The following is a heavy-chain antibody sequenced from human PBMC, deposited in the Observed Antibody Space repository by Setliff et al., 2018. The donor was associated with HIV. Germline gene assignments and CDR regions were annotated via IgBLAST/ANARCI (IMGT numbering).Heavy chain of an antibody. CDR2: INHSGST. V-gene: IGHV4-34*01. D-gene: IGHD1-26*01. Sequence: ETLSLTCAVYGGSFSGYYWSWIRQPPGKGLEWIGEINHSGSTNYNPSLKSRVTIPVDTSKNQFSLKLSSVTAADTAVYYCARARCSGSYWDAFDIWGQGTMVTVSS. CDR3: ARARCSGSYWDAFDI. CDR1: GGSFSGYY. J-gene: IGHJ3*02.